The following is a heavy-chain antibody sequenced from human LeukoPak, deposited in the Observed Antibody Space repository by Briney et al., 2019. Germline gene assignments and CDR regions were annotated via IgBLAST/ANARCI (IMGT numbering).Heavy chain of an antibody. CDR2: IGSSSSGSTI. Sequence: GGSLRLSCAAAGFTFSSYSMTWVRQAPGKGLEWISYIGSSSSGSTIYYTDAVKGRFTISRDDVKNSLYLQMSSLRAEDTAMYYCARRTQQQVYFDYWGRGTLVTVSS. D-gene: IGHD6-13*01. V-gene: IGHV3-48*01. CDR1: GFTFSSYS. J-gene: IGHJ4*02. CDR3: ARRTQQQVYFDY.